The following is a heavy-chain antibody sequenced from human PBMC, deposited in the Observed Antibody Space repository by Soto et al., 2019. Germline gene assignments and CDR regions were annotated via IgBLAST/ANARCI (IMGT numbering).Heavy chain of an antibody. V-gene: IGHV4-59*08. Sequence: SETLSLTCTVSGGSISTYYWSWIRQPPGKGLEWIGLIYYSGSTTYNPSLKTRVTISVDTSKNQFSLKLSSVTAADTAVYYCARSQTTVTSYDYWGQGTLVTVSS. D-gene: IGHD4-17*01. J-gene: IGHJ4*02. CDR1: GGSISTYY. CDR2: IYYSGST. CDR3: ARSQTTVTSYDY.